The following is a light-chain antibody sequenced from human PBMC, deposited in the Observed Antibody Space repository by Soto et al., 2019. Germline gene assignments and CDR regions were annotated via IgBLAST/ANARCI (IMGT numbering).Light chain of an antibody. J-gene: IGKJ1*01. Sequence: EIVLTQSPATLSLSPGDSATLSCRASQSVSSYLAWYQQKTGQAPRLLIYDASNRATGIPDRFSGSGSGTDLNLTISSLEPEDFAVYYCQKRSNWLWTCGQGTKVDIK. V-gene: IGKV3-11*01. CDR2: DAS. CDR1: QSVSSY. CDR3: QKRSNWLWT.